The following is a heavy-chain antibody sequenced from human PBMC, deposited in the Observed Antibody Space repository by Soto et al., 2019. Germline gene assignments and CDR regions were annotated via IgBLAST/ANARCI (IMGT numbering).Heavy chain of an antibody. CDR1: GFSFSNYN. Sequence: GGSLRLSCAASGFSFSNYNMNWVRQAPGKGLEWVSSISSSSFSINYADSVKGRFSISRDNAQNSLHLQMNNLRAEDTAVYYCARNESSNIYGMDVWGQGTTVTVYS. J-gene: IGHJ6*02. V-gene: IGHV3-21*01. CDR2: ISSSSFSI. D-gene: IGHD6-6*01. CDR3: ARNESSNIYGMDV.